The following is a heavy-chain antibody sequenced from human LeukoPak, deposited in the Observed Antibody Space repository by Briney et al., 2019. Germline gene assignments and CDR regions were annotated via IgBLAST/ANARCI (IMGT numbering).Heavy chain of an antibody. V-gene: IGHV1-2*02. CDR2: INPNSGGT. Sequence: ASVKVSCKASGYTFTGYYMHWVRQAPGQGLERMGWINPNSGGTNYAQKFQGRVTMTRDTSISTAYMELSRLRSDDTAVYYCARDPTIGYSYPINWFDPWGQGTLVTVSS. J-gene: IGHJ5*02. CDR3: ARDPTIGYSYPINWFDP. D-gene: IGHD5-18*01. CDR1: GYTFTGYY.